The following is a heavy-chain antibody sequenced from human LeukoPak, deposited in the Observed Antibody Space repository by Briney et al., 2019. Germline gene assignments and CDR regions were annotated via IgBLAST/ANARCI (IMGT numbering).Heavy chain of an antibody. V-gene: IGHV3-23*01. D-gene: IGHD3-10*01. CDR1: GFTFSSYA. CDR2: ISGSGGST. Sequence: GGSLRLSCAASGFTFSSYAMSWIRQAPGKGLEWVSAISGSGGSTYYADSVKGRFTISRGNSKNTLYLQMNSLRAEDTAVYYCAKDRGGYFDYWGQGTLVTVSS. CDR3: AKDRGGYFDY. J-gene: IGHJ4*02.